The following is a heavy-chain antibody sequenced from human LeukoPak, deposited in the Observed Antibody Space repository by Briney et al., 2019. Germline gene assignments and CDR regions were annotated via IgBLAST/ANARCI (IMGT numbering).Heavy chain of an antibody. D-gene: IGHD3-22*01. J-gene: IGHJ4*02. Sequence: GGSLRLSCAASGFTFSSYGMTWVRQAPGKGLEWVASISRSGDSTYYADAVKGRFTISRDNSKNTLYLQMNSLRAEDTAVYFCAGPSSGYFDTWGQGTLVTVSS. CDR2: ISRSGDST. V-gene: IGHV3-23*01. CDR1: GFTFSSYG. CDR3: AGPSSGYFDT.